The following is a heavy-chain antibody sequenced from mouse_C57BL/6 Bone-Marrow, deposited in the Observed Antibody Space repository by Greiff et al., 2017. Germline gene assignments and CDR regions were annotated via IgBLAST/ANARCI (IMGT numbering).Heavy chain of an antibody. V-gene: IGHV14-2*01. J-gene: IGHJ2*01. Sequence: VHVKQSGAELVKPGASVKLSCTASGFNFTDYYMHWVKQRTEQGLEWIGRIDPEDGETKYAPKFQGKATLTADTSSNTAYLQLSSLTSENTAVYYCAREGDYYGSSYFDYWGQGTTLTVSS. CDR2: IDPEDGET. CDR3: AREGDYYGSSYFDY. CDR1: GFNFTDYY. D-gene: IGHD1-1*01.